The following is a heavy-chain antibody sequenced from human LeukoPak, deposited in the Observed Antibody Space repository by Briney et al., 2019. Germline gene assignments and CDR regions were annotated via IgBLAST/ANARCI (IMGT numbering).Heavy chain of an antibody. CDR1: GYSFTSYW. D-gene: IGHD5-18*01. CDR2: IYPGDSDT. Sequence: KSGESLKISCKGSGYSFTSYWIGWVRQMPGKGLEWTGIIYPGDSDTRYSPSFQGQVTISADKSISTAYLQWSSLEASDTAMYYCARHSPLLVDTAMGPWGQGTMVTVSS. CDR3: ARHSPLLVDTAMGP. J-gene: IGHJ3*01. V-gene: IGHV5-51*01.